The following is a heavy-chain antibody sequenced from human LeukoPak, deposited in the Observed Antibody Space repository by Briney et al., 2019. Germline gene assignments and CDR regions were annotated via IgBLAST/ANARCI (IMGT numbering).Heavy chain of an antibody. CDR2: INPNSGGT. CDR3: AREVVVAATPGDWFDP. Sequence: ASVKVSCKASGCTFTGYYMHWVRQAPGQGLEWMGWINPNSGGTNYAQKFQGRVTMTRDTSISTAYMELSRLRSDDTAVYYCAREVVVAATPGDWFDPWGQGTLVTVSS. CDR1: GCTFTGYY. V-gene: IGHV1-2*02. J-gene: IGHJ5*02. D-gene: IGHD2-15*01.